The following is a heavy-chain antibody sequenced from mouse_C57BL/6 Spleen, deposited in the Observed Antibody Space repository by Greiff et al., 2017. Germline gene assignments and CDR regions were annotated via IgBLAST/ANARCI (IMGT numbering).Heavy chain of an antibody. D-gene: IGHD2-4*01. CDR2: IDPSDSET. CDR1: GYTFTSYW. V-gene: IGHV1-52*01. CDR3: AREGYDYPLDY. Sequence: QVQLQQPGAELVRPGSSVKLSCKASGYTFTSYWMHWVKQRPIQGLEWIGNIDPSDSETHYNQKFKDKATLTVDKSSSTAYMQLSSLTSEDSAVYYCAREGYDYPLDYWGQGTTLTVSS. J-gene: IGHJ2*01.